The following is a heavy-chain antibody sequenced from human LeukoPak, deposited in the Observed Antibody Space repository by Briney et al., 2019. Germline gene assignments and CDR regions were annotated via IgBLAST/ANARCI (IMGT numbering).Heavy chain of an antibody. V-gene: IGHV3-21*01. CDR2: ISSSSSYI. Sequence: GGSLRLSCAASGFTFSSYSMNWDRQAPGKGLEWVSSISSSSSYIYYADSVKGRFTISRDNAKNSLYLQMNSLRAEDTAVYYCARDMRGYSGYDSSLSDYWGQGTLVTVSS. CDR1: GFTFSSYS. CDR3: ARDMRGYSGYDSSLSDY. J-gene: IGHJ4*02. D-gene: IGHD5-12*01.